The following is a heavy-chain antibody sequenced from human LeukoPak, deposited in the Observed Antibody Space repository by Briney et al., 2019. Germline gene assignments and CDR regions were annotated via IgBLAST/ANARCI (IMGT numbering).Heavy chain of an antibody. CDR3: ATSISDEYSGYDC. D-gene: IGHD1-26*01. CDR2: ISTSSSSI. Sequence: HPGGCLRLSCTASRFIFGTYDMNWVRQAPGKGLEWVSYISTSSSSIYYADSVKGRFTISRDNAKNSLYLQTNSMRDEDTGVYNSATSISDEYSGYDCRGQGTLVTVSS. CDR1: RFIFGTYD. J-gene: IGHJ1*01. V-gene: IGHV3-48*02.